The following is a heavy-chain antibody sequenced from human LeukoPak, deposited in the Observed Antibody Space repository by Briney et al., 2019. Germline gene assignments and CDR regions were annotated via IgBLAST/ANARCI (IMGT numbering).Heavy chain of an antibody. J-gene: IGHJ4*02. CDR2: ISYDGSNK. V-gene: IGHV3-30-3*01. CDR1: GFTFSSYA. CDR3: ARDDNWTPLSDY. D-gene: IGHD1-20*01. Sequence: GRSLRLSCAASGFTFSSYAMHWVRQAPGKGLEWVAVISYDGSNKYYADSVKGRFTISRDNSKNTLYLQMNSLRAEDTAVYYCARDDNWTPLSDYWGQGTLVTVSS.